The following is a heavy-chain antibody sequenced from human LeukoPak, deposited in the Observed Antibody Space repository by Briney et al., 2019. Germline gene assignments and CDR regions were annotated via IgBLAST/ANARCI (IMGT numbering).Heavy chain of an antibody. CDR3: ARALAVGKSFDY. CDR2: INPIFGTA. Sequence: SVKVSCKASGCTFSSYAISWVRQAPGQGLEWMGGINPIFGTANYAQKFQGRVTITADESTSTAYMELSSLRSEDTAVYYCARALAVGKSFDYWGQGTLVTVSS. CDR1: GCTFSSYA. V-gene: IGHV1-69*13. J-gene: IGHJ4*02. D-gene: IGHD6-19*01.